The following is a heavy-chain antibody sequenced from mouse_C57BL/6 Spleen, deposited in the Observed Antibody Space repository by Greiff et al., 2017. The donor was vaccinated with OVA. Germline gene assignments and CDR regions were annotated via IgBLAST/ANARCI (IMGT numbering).Heavy chain of an antibody. CDR1: GYTFTSYW. J-gene: IGHJ3*01. V-gene: IGHV1-69*01. Sequence: QVQLQQPGAELVMPGASVKLSCKASGYTFTSYWMHWVKQRPGQGLEWIGEIDPSDSYTNYNQKFKGKSTLTVDKSSSTAYMQLSSLTSEDSAVYYCARIHDGYYWCAYWGQGTLVTVSA. D-gene: IGHD2-3*01. CDR2: IDPSDSYT. CDR3: ARIHDGYYWCAY.